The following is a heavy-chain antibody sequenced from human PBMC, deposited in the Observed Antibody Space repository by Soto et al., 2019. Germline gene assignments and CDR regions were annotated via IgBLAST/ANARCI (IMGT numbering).Heavy chain of an antibody. CDR3: TRHIPLYGDYGGDAFDI. Sequence: GGSLRLSCAASGFTFSGSAMHWVRQASGKGLEWVGRIRSKANSYATAYAASVKGRFTISRDDSKNTAYLQMNSLKTEDTAVYSCTRHIPLYGDYGGDAFDIWGQGTMVTVSS. CDR1: GFTFSGSA. V-gene: IGHV3-73*01. D-gene: IGHD4-17*01. CDR2: IRSKANSYAT. J-gene: IGHJ3*02.